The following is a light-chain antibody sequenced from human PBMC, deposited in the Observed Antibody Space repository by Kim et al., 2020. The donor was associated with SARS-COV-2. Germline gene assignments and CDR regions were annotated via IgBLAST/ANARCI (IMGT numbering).Light chain of an antibody. CDR3: QQYDNWSGT. CDR1: QNIRNN. V-gene: IGKV3-15*01. CDR2: DAS. Sequence: EIVMTQSPAALYVSPGERATLSCRASQNIRNNLAWYQQKPGQAPRLLIYDASSRATGIPARFSGSGSETDFTLTISSLQSEDFAVYYCQQYDNWSGTFGGGTKVDIK. J-gene: IGKJ4*01.